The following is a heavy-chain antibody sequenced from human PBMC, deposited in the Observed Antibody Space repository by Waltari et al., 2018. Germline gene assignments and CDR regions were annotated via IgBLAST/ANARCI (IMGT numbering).Heavy chain of an antibody. CDR1: GLPFRSYA. CDR2: IRGSGGIT. J-gene: IGHJ4*02. Sequence: EVQLLESGGGLVQPGGSLRLSCAASGLPFRSYARSWVRLAPGKGLEWVSAIRGSGGITYYADSVKGRFTISRDNSKNTLYLKMNSLRAEDTAVYYCAKGAGWVYWGQGTLVTVSS. D-gene: IGHD1-26*01. V-gene: IGHV3-23*01. CDR3: AKGAGWVY.